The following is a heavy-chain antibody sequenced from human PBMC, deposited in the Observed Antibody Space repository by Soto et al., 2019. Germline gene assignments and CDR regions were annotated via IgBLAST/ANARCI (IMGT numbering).Heavy chain of an antibody. CDR3: VAWGGIEARNLVH. D-gene: IGHD6-6*01. CDR1: GFPFSNHA. V-gene: IGHV3-64D*06. Sequence: SGGSLRLSCSASGFPFSNHAMHWVRQAPGKGLEYVSAINYNGGTTYYVDSVKGRFTISRDNSKNTLYLQMSSLKVEDTAMYHCVAWGGIEARNLVHWGQGTLVNVFS. CDR2: INYNGGTT. J-gene: IGHJ4*02.